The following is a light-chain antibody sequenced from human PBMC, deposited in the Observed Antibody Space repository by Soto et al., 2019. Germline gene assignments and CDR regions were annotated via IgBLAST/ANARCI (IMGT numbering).Light chain of an antibody. CDR2: RAS. CDR1: QSLLFIDGNSY. V-gene: IGKV2-30*01. J-gene: IGKJ2*01. CDR3: MQGTHWPPVT. Sequence: DVVTTQSPLSLPVTLGEPASISCRSSQSLLFIDGNSYLSWFQQRPGQSPRRLIYRASNRDSGVPDRFSGSGSGTDFTLKISRVEAEDVGVYFCMQGTHWPPVTFGPGTKLEIK.